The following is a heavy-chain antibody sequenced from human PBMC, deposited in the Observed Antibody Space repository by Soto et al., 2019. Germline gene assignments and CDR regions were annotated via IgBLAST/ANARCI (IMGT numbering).Heavy chain of an antibody. D-gene: IGHD4-17*01. Sequence: QVQLVQSGAELKRPGASVTVSCEASGYTFSGYGISWVRQAPGQGLEWMGWSSAPNGHTIYAQKCQDRVTMTTDTSTSTDYMEMRSLPSDATAVYYCERCLTDNGDYGWPLAFWGQGTLVTVSS. CDR3: ERCLTDNGDYGWPLAF. CDR1: GYTFSGYG. V-gene: IGHV1-18*04. J-gene: IGHJ4*02. CDR2: SSAPNGHT.